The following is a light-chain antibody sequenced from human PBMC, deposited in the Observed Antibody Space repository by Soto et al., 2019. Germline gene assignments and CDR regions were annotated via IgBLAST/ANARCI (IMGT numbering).Light chain of an antibody. CDR2: DVS. V-gene: IGKV3-11*01. CDR3: RERSNWPRLT. Sequence: EIVLTQSPATLSLSPGERATLPCRASQSVSTSLAWYQQRPGQAPRLLIYDVSNRAAGVPARFSGSGSGTDVSLTISNLEPEEVAIYYCRERSNWPRLTFGGGTTVEIK. CDR1: QSVSTS. J-gene: IGKJ4*01.